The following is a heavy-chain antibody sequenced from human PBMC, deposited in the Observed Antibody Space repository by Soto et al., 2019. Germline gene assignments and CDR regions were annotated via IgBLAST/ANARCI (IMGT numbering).Heavy chain of an antibody. D-gene: IGHD1-1*01. CDR3: ARSQDDAFDI. CDR1: GGSISSGDYY. CDR2: IYYSGST. Sequence: SETLSLTCTVSGGSISSGDYYWSWIRQTPGKGLEWIGNIYYSGSTYYNPSLKSRVTISVDTSKNQFSLKLSSVTAADTAVYYCARSQDDAFDIWGQGTMVTVSS. J-gene: IGHJ3*02. V-gene: IGHV4-30-4*01.